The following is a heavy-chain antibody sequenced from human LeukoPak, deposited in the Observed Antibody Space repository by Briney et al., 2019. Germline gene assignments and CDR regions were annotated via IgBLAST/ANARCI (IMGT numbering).Heavy chain of an antibody. D-gene: IGHD3-10*01. Sequence: SETLSLTCTVSGGSISSSSYYWGWIRQPPGKGLEWIGSIYYSGSTYYNPSLKSRVTISVDTSKNQFSLKLSSVTAADTAVYYCARHFHGSGSYYNPSFIHYWGQGTLVAVSS. CDR1: GGSISSSSYY. V-gene: IGHV4-39*01. J-gene: IGHJ4*02. CDR3: ARHFHGSGSYYNPSFIHY. CDR2: IYYSGST.